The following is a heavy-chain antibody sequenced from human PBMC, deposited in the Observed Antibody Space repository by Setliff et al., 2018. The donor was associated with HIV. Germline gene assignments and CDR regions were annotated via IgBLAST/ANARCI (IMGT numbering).Heavy chain of an antibody. V-gene: IGHV4-38-2*01. CDR3: VRVDYGDYDFDY. CDR2: IHHTGSV. CDR1: GYSISSGYY. Sequence: SETLSLTCAVSGYSISSGYYWGWVRQPPGKGLEWIGNIHHTGSVYYNPSLKSRVFISVDKSKNQFSLRLSSVTAADTAVFYCVRVDYGDYDFDYWGQGTLVTVSS. J-gene: IGHJ4*02. D-gene: IGHD4-17*01.